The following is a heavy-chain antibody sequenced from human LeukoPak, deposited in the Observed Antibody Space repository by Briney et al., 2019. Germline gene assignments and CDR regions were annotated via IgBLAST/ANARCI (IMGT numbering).Heavy chain of an antibody. CDR1: GFTVSSNY. D-gene: IGHD3-22*01. CDR2: ISGSGGSR. J-gene: IGHJ4*02. Sequence: TGGSLRLSCAASGFTVSSNYMSWVRQAPGKGLEWVSLEWVSGISGSGGSRYYADSVKGRFTISRDNSKNTLYLQMNSLRAEDTAVYYCAKRGYYDSSGYMDYWGQGTLVTVSS. V-gene: IGHV3-23*01. CDR3: AKRGYYDSSGYMDY.